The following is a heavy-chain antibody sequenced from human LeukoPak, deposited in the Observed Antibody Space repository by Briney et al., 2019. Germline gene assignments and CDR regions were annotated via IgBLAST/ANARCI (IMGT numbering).Heavy chain of an antibody. CDR2: IWYDGSYK. J-gene: IGHJ3*02. CDR1: GLTFSNYG. Sequence: PGGSLRLSCEASGLTFSNYGMHWVRQAPGKGLEWVAVIWYDGSYKYYADSVKGRFTISRDNSRNTLFLQMNSLRAEDTALYYCASDSVPGHPDALDIWGQGTMVTVSS. V-gene: IGHV3-33*01. D-gene: IGHD6-19*01. CDR3: ASDSVPGHPDALDI.